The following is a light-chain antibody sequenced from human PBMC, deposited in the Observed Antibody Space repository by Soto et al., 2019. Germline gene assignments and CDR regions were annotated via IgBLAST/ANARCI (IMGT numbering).Light chain of an antibody. CDR3: QQRSNL. CDR1: QSVSSY. CDR2: DAS. V-gene: IGKV3-11*01. Sequence: EIVLTQSPATLSLSPGERATLSCRASQSVSSYLAWYQQKPGQAPRLLIYDASNRATGIPARFSGSGSGTDFTLTISSLGPEDFAVYYCQQRSNLFGQGTRLEIK. J-gene: IGKJ5*01.